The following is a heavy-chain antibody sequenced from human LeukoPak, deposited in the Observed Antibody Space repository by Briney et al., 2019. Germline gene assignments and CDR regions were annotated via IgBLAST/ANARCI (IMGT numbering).Heavy chain of an antibody. CDR3: AREEMPGKFDY. CDR1: GGSISTHD. CDR2: MYSSGST. V-gene: IGHV4-4*07. D-gene: IGHD1-26*01. J-gene: IGHJ4*02. Sequence: SETLSLTCTVSGGSISTHDWNWIRQPAGKGLEWIGRMYSSGSTNYNPSLKSRLTMSVDTSNNQFSLKLSSVTAADTAVYYCAREEMPGKFDYWGQGTLVTVSS.